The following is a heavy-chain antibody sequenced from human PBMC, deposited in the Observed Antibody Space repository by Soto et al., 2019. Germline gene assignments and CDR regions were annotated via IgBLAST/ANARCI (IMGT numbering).Heavy chain of an antibody. CDR2: ISATAVSS. CDR1: GFGFSHYV. V-gene: IGHV3-23*01. Sequence: GRSLRLSCAASGFGFSHYVMSWFRQAPGKGLEWVSGISATAVSSYSADSVKGRFTISRDNSQDMLYLQMNSLTAEDTAVYYWAKGGDTWSAYSTQWGQGNLVTGFS. D-gene: IGHD1-20*01. CDR3: AKGGDTWSAYSTQ. J-gene: IGHJ4*02.